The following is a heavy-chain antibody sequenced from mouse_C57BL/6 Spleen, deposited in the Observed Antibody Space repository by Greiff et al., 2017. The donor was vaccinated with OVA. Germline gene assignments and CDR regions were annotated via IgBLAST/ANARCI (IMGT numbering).Heavy chain of an antibody. CDR1: GFTFSSYA. J-gene: IGHJ4*01. V-gene: IGHV5-9-1*02. CDR3: TRAYDYYAMDY. Sequence: EVQVVESGEGLVKPGGSLKLSCAASGFTFSSYAMSWVRQTPEKRLEWVAYISSGGDYIYYADTVKGRFTISRDNARNTLYLQMSSLKSEDTAMYYCTRAYDYYAMDYWGQGTSVTVSS. CDR2: ISSGGDYI.